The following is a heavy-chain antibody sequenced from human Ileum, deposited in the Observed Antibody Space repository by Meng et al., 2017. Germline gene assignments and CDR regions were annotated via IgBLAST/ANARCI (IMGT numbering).Heavy chain of an antibody. CDR1: RFAFSSNA. V-gene: IGHV3-23*01. CDR2: ISSTDGST. D-gene: IGHD2-8*01. J-gene: IGHJ2*01. Sequence: GGSLRLSCAASRFAFSSNAMTWVRQAPGKGLEWVSTISSTDGSTFYTASVRGRFTISRDNSRNTLYLQMNSLSAEDTAVYYCAKGVWYFDLWGRGTLVTVSS. CDR3: AKGVWYFDL.